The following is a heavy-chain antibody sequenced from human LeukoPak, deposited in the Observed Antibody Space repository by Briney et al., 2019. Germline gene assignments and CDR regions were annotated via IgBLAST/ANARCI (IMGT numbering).Heavy chain of an antibody. Sequence: GGSLRLSCAASGFTFSSYGMHWVRQAPGKGLEWVAVISYDGSNKYYADSVKGRFTISRDNSKNTLYLQMNSLRAEDTAVYYCAKDTSSGCLDYWGQGTLVTVSS. J-gene: IGHJ4*02. D-gene: IGHD6-19*01. CDR3: AKDTSSGCLDY. CDR2: ISYDGSNK. V-gene: IGHV3-30*18. CDR1: GFTFSSYG.